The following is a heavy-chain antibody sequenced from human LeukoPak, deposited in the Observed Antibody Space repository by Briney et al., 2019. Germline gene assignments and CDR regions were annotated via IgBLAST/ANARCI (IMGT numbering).Heavy chain of an antibody. CDR1: GFTFSSYW. V-gene: IGHV3-48*04. CDR3: ARDRGQYPSYGMDV. D-gene: IGHD3-10*01. J-gene: IGHJ6*02. CDR2: ISSSAIRI. Sequence: PGGSLRLSCAASGFTFSSYWMSWVRQAPGKGLEWVSYISSSAIRIYYVDSVKGRFTISRDNAKNSLYLQMNSLRAEDTAVYYCARDRGQYPSYGMDVWGQGTTVTVSS.